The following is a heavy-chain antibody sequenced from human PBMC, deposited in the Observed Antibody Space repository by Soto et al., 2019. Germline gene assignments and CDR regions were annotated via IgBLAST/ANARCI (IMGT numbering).Heavy chain of an antibody. CDR3: ARDLGTTIAGPPRRENDGWLDP. V-gene: IGHV1-69*01. D-gene: IGHD3-22*01. J-gene: IGHJ5*02. Sequence: QVQLVQAGAEVKRPGSSVKLSCKASGGTFTYYGISWVRQAPGQGLEWMGGIIPIIGPATYAQKFQGRLTITATQSTSTAYIELSSLGSEDTAVYYCARDLGTTIAGPPRRENDGWLDPWGQGTLVTVSS. CDR2: IIPIIGPA. CDR1: GGTFTYYG.